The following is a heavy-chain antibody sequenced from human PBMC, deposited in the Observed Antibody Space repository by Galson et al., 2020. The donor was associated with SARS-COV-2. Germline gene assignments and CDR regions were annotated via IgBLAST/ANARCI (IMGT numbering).Heavy chain of an antibody. CDR3: AREGIAAAGQVVGY. CDR1: GFTFRSYG. J-gene: IGHJ4*02. CDR2: IWYDGSNK. V-gene: IGHV3-33*01. D-gene: IGHD6-13*01. Sequence: GGSLRLSCAASGFTFRSYGMHWVRQAPGKGLEWVAVIWYDGSNKYHADSVKGRFTISRDNSKNTLYLQMNSLGAEDTAVYYCAREGIAAAGQVVGYWGQGTLVTVSS.